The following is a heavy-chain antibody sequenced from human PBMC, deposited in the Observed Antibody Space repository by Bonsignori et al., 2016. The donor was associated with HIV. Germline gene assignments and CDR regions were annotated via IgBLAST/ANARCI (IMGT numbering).Heavy chain of an antibody. J-gene: IGHJ5*02. CDR2: INHSGST. Sequence: RQAPGKGLEWIGEINHSGSTNYNPSLKSRVTISVDTSKNQFSLKLSSVTAADTAVYYCARGSGWYRWGQGTLVTVSS. V-gene: IGHV4-34*01. CDR3: ARGSGWYR. D-gene: IGHD6-19*01.